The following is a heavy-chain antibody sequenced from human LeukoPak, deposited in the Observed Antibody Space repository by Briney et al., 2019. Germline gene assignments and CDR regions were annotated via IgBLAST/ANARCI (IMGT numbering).Heavy chain of an antibody. CDR3: ARLRTTLDAFDI. V-gene: IGHV3-21*01. CDR2: ISSSSSYI. CDR1: GFTFRRHS. J-gene: IGHJ3*02. D-gene: IGHD1-1*01. Sequence: GGALGLFCAGLGFTFRRHSINWGRPAPGEGPEVVSSISSSSSYIYYADSVKGRFTISRDNAKNSLYLQMNSLRAEDTAVYYCARLRTTLDAFDIWGQGTMVTVSS.